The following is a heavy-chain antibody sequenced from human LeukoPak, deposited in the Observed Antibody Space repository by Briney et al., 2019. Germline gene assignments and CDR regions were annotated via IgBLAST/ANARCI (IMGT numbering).Heavy chain of an antibody. Sequence: ASVKVCCKASGGTFSSYAISWVRQAPGQGLEWMGGIIPIFGTANYAQKFQGRVTITTDESTSTAYMELSSLRSEDTAVYYCAKYYDILTGSWFDPWGQGTLVTVSS. CDR2: IIPIFGTA. J-gene: IGHJ5*02. CDR3: AKYYDILTGSWFDP. V-gene: IGHV1-69*05. D-gene: IGHD3-9*01. CDR1: GGTFSSYA.